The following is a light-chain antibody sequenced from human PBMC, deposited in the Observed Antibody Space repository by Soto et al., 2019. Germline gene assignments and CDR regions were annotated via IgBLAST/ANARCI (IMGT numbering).Light chain of an antibody. CDR3: GSYTGSIYV. J-gene: IGLJ1*01. Sequence: QSVLAQPASVSGSPGQSITISCTGTSSDVGGYKFVSWYQQHPGKAPKLMIYEVSNRPSGVSSRFSGSKSGNTASLTISGLQAEDEADYYCGSYTGSIYVFGPATKVTV. CDR2: EVS. CDR1: SSDVGGYKF. V-gene: IGLV2-14*01.